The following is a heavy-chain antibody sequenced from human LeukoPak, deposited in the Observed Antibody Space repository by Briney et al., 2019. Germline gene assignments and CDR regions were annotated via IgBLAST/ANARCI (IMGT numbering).Heavy chain of an antibody. CDR3: ARADYYYDSSGYFPDAFDI. CDR1: GGSISSSNYY. J-gene: IGHJ3*02. D-gene: IGHD3-22*01. CDR2: IYYSGST. Sequence: SETLSLTCTVSGGSISSSNYYWGWIRQPPGKGLEWIGSIYYSGSTYYNPSLKSRVTISVDTSKNQFSLKLSSVTAADTAVYYCARADYYYDSSGYFPDAFDIRGQGTMVTVSS. V-gene: IGHV4-39*07.